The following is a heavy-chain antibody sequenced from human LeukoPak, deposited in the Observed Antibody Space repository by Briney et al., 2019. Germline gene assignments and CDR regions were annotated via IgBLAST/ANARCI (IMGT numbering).Heavy chain of an antibody. CDR3: ARAKKTVAGFFDF. CDR2: IYYTGNT. CDR1: GDSISTYY. V-gene: IGHV4-59*01. J-gene: IGHJ4*02. D-gene: IGHD6-19*01. Sequence: SETLSLTCTVSGDSISTYYWSWIGQPPGKGLMWIAYIYYTGNTKYNPSLKSRVTISIDPSKTQLSLKLTSVTAADTAVYYCARAKKTVAGFFDFWGQRTLLTVSS.